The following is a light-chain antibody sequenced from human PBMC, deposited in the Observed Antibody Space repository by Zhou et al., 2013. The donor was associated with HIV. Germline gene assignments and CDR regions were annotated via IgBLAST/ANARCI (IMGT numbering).Light chain of an antibody. V-gene: IGLV1-40*01. CDR3: SSYAGSVTWV. CDR2: GNS. CDR1: SSNIGAGYD. J-gene: IGLJ1*01. Sequence: QSVLTQPPSVSGAPGQRVTISCTGSSSNIGAGYDVHWYQQLPGTAPKLLIYGNSNRPSGVPDRFSASKSGTSASLAITGLQAEDEADYYCSSYAGSVTWVFGTGTKVTVL.